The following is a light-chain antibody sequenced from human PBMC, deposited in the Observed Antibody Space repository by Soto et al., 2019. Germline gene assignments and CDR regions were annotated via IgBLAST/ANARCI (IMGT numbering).Light chain of an antibody. V-gene: IGLV2-14*01. Sequence: QSALTQPASVSGSPGQSITISCTGTISDVGGFNYVSWYQQHPGKAPKLIIYEVSNWPSGVSNRFSGSKSGNTASLTISGLKAEDEADYYCSSYTTSSTLVVFGGGTKLTVL. CDR2: EVS. CDR3: SSYTTSSTLVV. CDR1: ISDVGGFNY. J-gene: IGLJ2*01.